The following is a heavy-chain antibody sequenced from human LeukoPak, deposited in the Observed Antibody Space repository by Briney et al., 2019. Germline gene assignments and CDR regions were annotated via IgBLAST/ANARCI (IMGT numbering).Heavy chain of an antibody. CDR3: ARDRCSSTSCYWGEDFDY. V-gene: IGHV3-30*02. D-gene: IGHD2-2*01. CDR2: IRYDGSNK. J-gene: IGHJ4*02. CDR1: GFTFSSYG. Sequence: GGSLRLSCAASGFTFSSYGMHWVRQAPGKGLEWVAFIRYDGSNKYYADSVKGRFTISRDNSKNTLYLQMNSLRAEDTAVYYCARDRCSSTSCYWGEDFDYWGQGTLVTVSS.